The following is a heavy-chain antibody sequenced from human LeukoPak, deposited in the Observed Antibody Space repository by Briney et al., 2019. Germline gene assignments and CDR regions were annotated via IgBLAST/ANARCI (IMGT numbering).Heavy chain of an antibody. V-gene: IGHV4-39*07. D-gene: IGHD6-6*01. CDR1: GGSMSSSSYY. CDR2: IYYSGST. CDR3: AREEDSSSSAGIDY. J-gene: IGHJ4*02. Sequence: SETLCLTCTVSGGSMSSSSYYWGWIRQPPGKGLEWIGSIYYSGSTYYNPSLKSRVTISVDTSKNQFSLKLSSVTAADTAVYYCAREEDSSSSAGIDYWGQGTLVTVSS.